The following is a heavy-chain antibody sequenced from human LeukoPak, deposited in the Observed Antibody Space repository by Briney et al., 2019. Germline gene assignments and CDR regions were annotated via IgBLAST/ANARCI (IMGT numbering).Heavy chain of an antibody. CDR3: ARAYKLSGIAAAACTDP. V-gene: IGHV1-2*02. Sequence: GASVKVSCKASGYTFTGYYMHWVRQAPGQGLEWMGWINPNSGGTNYAQKFQGRVTMTRDTSISTAYMELSRLRSDDTAVYYCARAYKLSGIAAAACTDPWGQGTLVTVSS. CDR1: GYTFTGYY. D-gene: IGHD6-13*01. CDR2: INPNSGGT. J-gene: IGHJ5*02.